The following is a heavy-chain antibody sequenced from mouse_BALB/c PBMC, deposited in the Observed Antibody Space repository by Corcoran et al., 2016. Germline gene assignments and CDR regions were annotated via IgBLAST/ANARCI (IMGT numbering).Heavy chain of an antibody. D-gene: IGHD1-1*01. CDR2: INTYTGEP. Sequence: QIQLVQSGPELQKPGETVKISCKASGYAFTNYGMNWAKQAPGKGVQWMVWINTYTGEPTYADDIKERFSYSLETSASTSYLQINHLKNEDTATYFCARGYYYAYYSMDYWGQRTSVTVSS. CDR3: ARGYYYAYYSMDY. J-gene: IGHJ4*01. CDR1: GYAFTNYG. V-gene: IGHV9-3-1*01.